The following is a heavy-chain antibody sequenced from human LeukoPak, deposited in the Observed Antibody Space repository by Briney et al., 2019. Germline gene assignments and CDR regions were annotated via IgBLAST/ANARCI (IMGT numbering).Heavy chain of an antibody. Sequence: SVKVSCKASGGTFSSYAISWVRQAPGQGLEWMGGIIPIFGTANYAQKFQGRVTITADNSTSTAYMELSSLRSEDTAVYYCARDRAVAGPDWYFDLWGRGTLVTVSS. V-gene: IGHV1-69*06. CDR1: GGTFSSYA. CDR2: IIPIFGTA. D-gene: IGHD6-19*01. CDR3: ARDRAVAGPDWYFDL. J-gene: IGHJ2*01.